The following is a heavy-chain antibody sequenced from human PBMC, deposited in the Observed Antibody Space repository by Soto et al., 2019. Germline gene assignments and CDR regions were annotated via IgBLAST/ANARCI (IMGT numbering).Heavy chain of an antibody. J-gene: IGHJ5*02. CDR1: GFTFSSHG. CDR2: IWYDGSNK. V-gene: IGHV3-33*01. CDR3: ARWSDNKVVDP. D-gene: IGHD1-1*01. Sequence: QVQLVESGGGVVQPGRSLRLSCAASGFTFSSHGMHWVRQAPGKGLEWVAVIWYDGSNKYYADSVKGRFTISRDNSKNTLYPQMSSLRAEDTAVYYCARWSDNKVVDPWGQGTLVTVSS.